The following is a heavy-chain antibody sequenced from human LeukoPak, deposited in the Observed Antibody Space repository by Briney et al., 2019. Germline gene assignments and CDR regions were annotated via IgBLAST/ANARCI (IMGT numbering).Heavy chain of an antibody. D-gene: IGHD2-21*01. V-gene: IGHV3-7*03. CDR3: ARYTVVSSPGAFDL. J-gene: IGHJ3*01. CDR1: GFTFRSFW. CDR2: IKQNGAEE. Sequence: GGSLRLSCAASGFTFRSFWMSWVREAPGKRLEWVANIKQNGAEEYYMDSVKGRFAISRDNAKNSVSLQMNSLRVEDTAMYYCARYTVVSSPGAFDLWGQGTMVTVSS.